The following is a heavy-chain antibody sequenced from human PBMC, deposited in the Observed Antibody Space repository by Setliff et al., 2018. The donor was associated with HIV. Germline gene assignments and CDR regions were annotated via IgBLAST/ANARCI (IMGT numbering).Heavy chain of an antibody. J-gene: IGHJ3*01. CDR3: VKDILVKNTVMDAFDL. CDR2: ISWNSGSR. V-gene: IGHV3-9*03. Sequence: PGGSLRLSCAASGFTFDDYAMHWVRQAPGKGLEWVSGISWNSGSRGYADSVRGRFTISRDNAKNSLYLQMNGLRVEDMALYYCVKDILVKNTVMDAFDLWGQGTMVTVSS. CDR1: GFTFDDYA. D-gene: IGHD5-18*01.